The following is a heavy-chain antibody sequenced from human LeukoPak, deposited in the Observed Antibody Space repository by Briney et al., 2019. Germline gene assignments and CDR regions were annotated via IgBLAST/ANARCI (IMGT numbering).Heavy chain of an antibody. Sequence: GASGRVSCKPSGYTFTRYAMNWVRQAAGHGLEWMGWINTNTGNPAYAQGFIGRFVFSLETSVSTAYLQISRLKAEDTAEYSCERAYYYDSPDAFDIWGQGTMVTVSS. CDR2: INTNTGNP. D-gene: IGHD3-22*01. CDR3: ERAYYYDSPDAFDI. V-gene: IGHV7-4-1*02. J-gene: IGHJ3*02. CDR1: GYTFTRYA.